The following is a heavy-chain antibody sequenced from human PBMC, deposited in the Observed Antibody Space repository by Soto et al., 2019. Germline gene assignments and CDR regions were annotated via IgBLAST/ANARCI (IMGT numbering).Heavy chain of an antibody. D-gene: IGHD3-10*01. J-gene: IGHJ4*02. CDR1: GGSISSGGYY. V-gene: IGHV4-31*03. Sequence: QVQLQESGPGLVKPSQTLSLTCTVSGGSISSGGYYWSWIRQHPGKGLEWIGYIYYSGSTYYNPSLKSRVTISVDTSKNPFSLKLSSVTAADTAVYYCARVRYYGYYYGSGTSYYFDYWGQGTLVTVSS. CDR3: ARVRYYGYYYGSGTSYYFDY. CDR2: IYYSGST.